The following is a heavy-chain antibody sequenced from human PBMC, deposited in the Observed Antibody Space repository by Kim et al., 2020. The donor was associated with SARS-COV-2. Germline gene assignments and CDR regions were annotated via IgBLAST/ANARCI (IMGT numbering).Heavy chain of an antibody. V-gene: IGHV3-21*01. J-gene: IGHJ2*01. CDR3: ARGVATVKSYWYVDL. D-gene: IGHD5-12*01. CDR2: ISSNSSYI. Sequence: GGSLRLSCAASGFTFSSYSMNWVRQAPGKGLEWVSFISSNSSYIYYADSVKGRFTISRDNAKNSLYLQMNSLRAEDTAVYYCARGVATVKSYWYVDLCGRSTPVSVSS. CDR1: GFTFSSYS.